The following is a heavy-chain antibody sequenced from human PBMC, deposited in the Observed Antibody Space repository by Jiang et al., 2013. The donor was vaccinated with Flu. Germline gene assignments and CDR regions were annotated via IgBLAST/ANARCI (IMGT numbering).Heavy chain of an antibody. V-gene: IGHV6-1*01. CDR1: GDSVSSDTVA. D-gene: IGHD4-11*01. CDR2: TYYRSKWYN. CDR3: ARERCCNYGVRGYGMDV. J-gene: IGHJ6*02. Sequence: SQTLSLTCAISGDSVSSDTVAWSWIRQSPSSGLEYLGRTYYRSKWYNDYAVSVKSRITINPDTSKNQFSLQLNSVTPEDTAVFFCARERCCNYGVRGYGMDVWGQGDHGHRLL.